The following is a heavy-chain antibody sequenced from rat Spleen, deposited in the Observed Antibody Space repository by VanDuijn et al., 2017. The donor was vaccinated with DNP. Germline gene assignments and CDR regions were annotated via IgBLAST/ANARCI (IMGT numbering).Heavy chain of an antibody. D-gene: IGHD4-3*01. CDR3: VRWNSGHFDY. CDR1: GFTFSASY. Sequence: EVQLVESGGGLVQPGRSLKLSCAASGFTFSASYMAWVRQAPAKCREGVAYIGSPSDSHYYTDAVKGRFAISRDNAKSTLYLQMNSLRSEDMATYYCVRWNSGHFDYWGQGVMVTVSS. V-gene: IGHV5-22*01. CDR2: IGSPSDSH. J-gene: IGHJ2*01.